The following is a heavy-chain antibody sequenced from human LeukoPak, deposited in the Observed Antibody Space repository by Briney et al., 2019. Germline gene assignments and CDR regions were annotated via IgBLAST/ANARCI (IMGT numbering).Heavy chain of an antibody. J-gene: IGHJ4*02. CDR2: IKSKTDDGTT. Sequence: GGSLRLSCAASGFTFSSYAMSWVRQAPGKGPEWVGRIKSKTDDGTTESAAPVKGRFTISRDDSKNTLYLQMNSLKTEDTAVYYCTTGPYDYWGQGTLVTVSS. CDR3: TTGPYDY. CDR1: GFTFSSYA. V-gene: IGHV3-15*01.